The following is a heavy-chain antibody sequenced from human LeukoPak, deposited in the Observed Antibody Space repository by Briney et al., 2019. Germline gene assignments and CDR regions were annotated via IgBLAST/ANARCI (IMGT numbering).Heavy chain of an antibody. CDR1: GFTFSSYA. V-gene: IGHV3-30-3*01. Sequence: GGSLRLSCAASGFTFSSYAMHWVRQAPGKGLEWVAVISYDGSNKYYADSVKGRFTISRDNSKNTLYLQMDSLRAEDTAVYYCARGSITMIVVDYFFDYWGQGTLVTVSS. CDR2: ISYDGSNK. J-gene: IGHJ4*02. D-gene: IGHD3-22*01. CDR3: ARGSITMIVVDYFFDY.